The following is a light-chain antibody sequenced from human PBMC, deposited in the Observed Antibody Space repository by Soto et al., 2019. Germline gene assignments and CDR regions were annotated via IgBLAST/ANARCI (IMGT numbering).Light chain of an antibody. Sequence: EIVLTQSPGTLSLSPGERATLSCRASQSVSSTYLAWYQHKPGQAPRLLIYGASSRATGIPDRFSGGGSGTDFTLTISRLEPEDLAVYYCQQYGGSPYTFGQGTKLEIK. CDR3: QQYGGSPYT. CDR1: QSVSSTY. CDR2: GAS. V-gene: IGKV3-20*01. J-gene: IGKJ2*01.